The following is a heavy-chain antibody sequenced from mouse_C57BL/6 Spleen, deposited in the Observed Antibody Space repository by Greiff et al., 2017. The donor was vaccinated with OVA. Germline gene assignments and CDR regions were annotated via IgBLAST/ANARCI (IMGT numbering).Heavy chain of an antibody. J-gene: IGHJ4*01. CDR2: ISSGSSTI. CDR3: ARGGSYAMDY. Sequence: EVHLVESGGGLVKPGGSLKLSCAASGFTFSDYGMHWVRQAPEKGLEWVAYISSGSSTIYYADTVKGRFTISRDNAKNTLFLQRTSLRSEDTAMYYCARGGSYAMDYWGQGTSVTVSS. V-gene: IGHV5-17*01. CDR1: GFTFSDYG.